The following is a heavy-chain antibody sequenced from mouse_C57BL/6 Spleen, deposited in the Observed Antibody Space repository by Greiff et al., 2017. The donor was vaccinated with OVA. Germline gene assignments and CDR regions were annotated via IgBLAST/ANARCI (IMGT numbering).Heavy chain of an antibody. CDR1: GFTFSDYG. D-gene: IGHD1-1*01. V-gene: IGHV5-17*01. Sequence: EVKVEESGGGLVKPGGSLKLSCAASGFTFSDYGMHWVRQAPEKGLEWVAYISSGSSTIYYADTVKGRFTISRDNAKNTLFLQMTSLRSEDTAMYYCARYPYYYGSSYYMDYWGQGTSVTVSS. CDR2: ISSGSSTI. J-gene: IGHJ4*01. CDR3: ARYPYYYGSSYYMDY.